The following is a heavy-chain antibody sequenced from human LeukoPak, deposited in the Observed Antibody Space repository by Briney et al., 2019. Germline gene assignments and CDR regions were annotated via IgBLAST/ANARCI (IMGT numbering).Heavy chain of an antibody. CDR2: ISGYNGNT. V-gene: IGHV1-18*01. D-gene: IGHD3-22*01. Sequence: ASVKASCKTSGQTFISYGFSWVRQAPGQGLEWMGWISGYNGNTKFEKKFQDRVTMTTDTSTNTAYMELRSLRSDDTAVYYCARDLIVVVGDVFDLWGQGTMVTVSS. J-gene: IGHJ3*01. CDR1: GQTFISYG. CDR3: ARDLIVVVGDVFDL.